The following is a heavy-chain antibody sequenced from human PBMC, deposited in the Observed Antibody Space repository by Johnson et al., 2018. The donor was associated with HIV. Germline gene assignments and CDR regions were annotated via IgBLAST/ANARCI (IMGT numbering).Heavy chain of an antibody. V-gene: IGHV3-30*02. Sequence: QVQLVESGGGVVQSGGSLRLSYDASGFTFSVYDRHWVCQAPGKGLQWVPFIHYDAIGKYSGGAVMGRFTFSRDNSKNTLYLQMNSLRADDTALYYCAKVFKVRVAGAFDIWGQGTMVTVSS. D-gene: IGHD6-19*01. J-gene: IGHJ3*02. CDR3: AKVFKVRVAGAFDI. CDR2: IHYDAIGK. CDR1: GFTFSVYD.